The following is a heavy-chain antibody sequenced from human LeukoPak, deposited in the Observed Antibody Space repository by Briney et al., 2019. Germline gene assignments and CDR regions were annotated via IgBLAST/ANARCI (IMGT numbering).Heavy chain of an antibody. V-gene: IGHV4-30-4*01. CDR1: GGSISSGDYY. J-gene: IGHJ3*02. Sequence: SETLSLTCTVSGGSISSGDYYWSWIRQPPGKGLEWIGYIYYSGSTYYNPSLKSRVTISVDTSKNQFSLKLSSVTAADTAVYYCAREWAHSSGSNDAFDIWGQGTMVTVSS. CDR3: AREWAHSSGSNDAFDI. CDR2: IYYSGST. D-gene: IGHD3-22*01.